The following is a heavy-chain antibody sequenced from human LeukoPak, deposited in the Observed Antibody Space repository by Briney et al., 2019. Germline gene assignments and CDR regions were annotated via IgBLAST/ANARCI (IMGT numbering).Heavy chain of an antibody. CDR2: ISSSSSYI. D-gene: IGHD5-18*01. Sequence: PGGSLRLSCAASGFTFSSYSMNWVRQAPGKGLEWVSSISSSSSYIYYADSVKGRFTISRDNAKNSLYLQMNSLRAEDTAVYYCARGGGNIQLWLEDYWGQGTLVTVSS. V-gene: IGHV3-21*01. CDR1: GFTFSSYS. CDR3: ARGGGNIQLWLEDY. J-gene: IGHJ4*02.